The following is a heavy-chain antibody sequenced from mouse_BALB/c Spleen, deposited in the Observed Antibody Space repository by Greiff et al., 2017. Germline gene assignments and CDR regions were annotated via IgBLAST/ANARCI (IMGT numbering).Heavy chain of an antibody. V-gene: IGHV5-6-5*01. CDR3: ARKEKYYWYFDV. CDR1: GFTFSSYS. J-gene: IGHJ1*01. Sequence: VKLEQSGPGLVKPGGSVKLSCAASGFTFSSYSMSWVRQTPGKRLEWVASISSCGGTYYPDSVKGRFTISRYNARNILYLQMRSLRSEDTAMYYCARKEKYYWYFDVWGAGTTVTVSS. CDR2: ISSCGGT. D-gene: IGHD5-1-1*01.